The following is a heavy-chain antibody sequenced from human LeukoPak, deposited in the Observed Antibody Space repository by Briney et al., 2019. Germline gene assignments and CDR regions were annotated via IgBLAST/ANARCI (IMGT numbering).Heavy chain of an antibody. Sequence: SQTLSLTCTVSGGSISSGGYYWSWIRQPPGKGLEWIGYIYHSGSTYYNPSLKSRVTISVDRSKNQFSLKLSSVTAADTAVYYCARASKYSGSSNWFDPWGQGTLVTVSS. CDR2: IYHSGST. D-gene: IGHD1-26*01. CDR3: ARASKYSGSSNWFDP. J-gene: IGHJ5*02. CDR1: GGSISSGGYY. V-gene: IGHV4-30-2*01.